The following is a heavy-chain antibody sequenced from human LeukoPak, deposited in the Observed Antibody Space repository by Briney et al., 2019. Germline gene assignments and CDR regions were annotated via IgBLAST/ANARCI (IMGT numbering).Heavy chain of an antibody. D-gene: IGHD4-17*01. CDR3: ARDRPYYGDWTFFDY. V-gene: IGHV4-34*01. CDR1: GGSFSGYQ. J-gene: IGHJ4*02. CDR2: INDSAYT. Sequence: SETLSLTCDVHGGSFSGYQWSWIRQPPGKGLEYIGEINDSAYTIYNPSLKTRVSISADTSKNQFSLKLSSVTAADTAVYYCARDRPYYGDWTFFDYWGQGTLVTVSS.